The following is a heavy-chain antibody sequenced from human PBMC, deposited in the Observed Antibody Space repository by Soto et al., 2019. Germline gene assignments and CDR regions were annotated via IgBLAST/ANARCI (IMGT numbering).Heavy chain of an antibody. V-gene: IGHV1-2*04. CDR2: INPNSGGT. Sequence: ASVKVSCKASGYTFTGYYMHWVRQAPGQGLEWMGWINPNSGGTNYAQKFQGWVTMTRDTSISTAYMELSRLRSDDTAVYYCARDLGVRGGTFDYWGQGTRVTVSS. CDR3: ARDLGVRGGTFDY. D-gene: IGHD3-10*01. CDR1: GYTFTGYY. J-gene: IGHJ4*02.